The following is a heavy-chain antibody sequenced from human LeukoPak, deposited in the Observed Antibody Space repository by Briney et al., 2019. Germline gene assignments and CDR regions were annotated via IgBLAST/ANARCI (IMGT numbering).Heavy chain of an antibody. CDR3: ARELAYSSSWYSGAYYYYYGMDV. Sequence: SVKVSCKASGGTFSSYAISWVRQAPGQGLEWMGRIIPIFGIANYAQKFQGRVTITADKSTSTAYMELSSLRSEDTAVYYCARELAYSSSWYSGAYYYYYGMDVWGKGTTVTVSS. CDR2: IIPIFGIA. V-gene: IGHV1-69*04. CDR1: GGTFSSYA. J-gene: IGHJ6*04. D-gene: IGHD6-13*01.